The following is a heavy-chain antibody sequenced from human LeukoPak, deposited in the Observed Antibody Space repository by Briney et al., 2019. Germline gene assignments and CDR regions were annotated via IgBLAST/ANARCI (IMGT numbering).Heavy chain of an antibody. J-gene: IGHJ4*02. CDR3: AKGVVVVAATMIDY. D-gene: IGHD2-15*01. V-gene: IGHV4-34*01. Sequence: SETLSLTCAVYGGSFSGFYWTWIRQPPGKGLEWIGEINHSGSTNYNPSLKSRVTISIDTSKNQFSLKLTSVTAADTAVYYCAKGVVVVAATMIDYWGQGTLVTVSS. CDR1: GGSFSGFY. CDR2: INHSGST.